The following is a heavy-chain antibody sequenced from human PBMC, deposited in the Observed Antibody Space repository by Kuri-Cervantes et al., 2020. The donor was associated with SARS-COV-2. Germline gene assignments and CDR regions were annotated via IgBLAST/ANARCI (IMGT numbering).Heavy chain of an antibody. J-gene: IGHJ4*02. V-gene: IGHV3-30-3*01. CDR1: GSTFSSYA. Sequence: GGSLRLSCAASGSTFSSYAMHWVRQAPGKGLEWVSVISSDGINTYYADSVKGRFTISRDTSRNTLYLRMNSLRTEDTAIYYCARDRVGVHDCWGQGTLVTVSS. D-gene: IGHD2-21*01. CDR3: ARDRVGVHDC. CDR2: ISSDGINT.